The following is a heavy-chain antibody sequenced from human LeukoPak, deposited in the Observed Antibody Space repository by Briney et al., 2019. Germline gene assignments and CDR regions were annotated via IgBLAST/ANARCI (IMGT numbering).Heavy chain of an antibody. CDR3: ARGIRITMIVVVITTGLYYFDY. D-gene: IGHD3-22*01. V-gene: IGHV4-34*01. J-gene: IGHJ4*02. Sequence: SETLSLACAVYGGSFSGYYWSWIRQPPGKGLEWIGEINHSGSTNYNPSLKSRVTISVDTSKNQFSLKLSSVTAADTAVYYCARGIRITMIVVVITTGLYYFDYWGQGTLVTVSS. CDR2: INHSGST. CDR1: GGSFSGYY.